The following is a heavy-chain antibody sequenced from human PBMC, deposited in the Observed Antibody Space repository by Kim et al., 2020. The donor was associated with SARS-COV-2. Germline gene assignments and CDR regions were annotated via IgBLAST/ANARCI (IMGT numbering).Heavy chain of an antibody. CDR3: ARVSNWNDFGYYYYGMDV. CDR1: GGSISNYY. CDR2: IYYNGGT. V-gene: IGHV4-59*01. J-gene: IGHJ6*02. D-gene: IGHD1-20*01. Sequence: SETLSLTCTVSGGSISNYYWSWIRQPPGKGLEWIGYIYYNGGTNYNPSLKSRVTISVDTSKNQFSLKLTSVTAADTAVYYCARVSNWNDFGYYYYGMDVWGPGTTVTVSS.